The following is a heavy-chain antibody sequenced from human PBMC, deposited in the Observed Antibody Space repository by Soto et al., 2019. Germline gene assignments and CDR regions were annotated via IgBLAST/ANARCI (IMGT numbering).Heavy chain of an antibody. J-gene: IGHJ6*02. CDR2: IIPIFGTA. Sequence: SVKVSCKASGGTFSSYAISWVRQAPGQGLEWMGGIIPIFGTANYAQKFQGRVTITADESTSTAYMELSSLRSEDTAVYYCSTTEYSSSSPGYYYGMDVWGQGTTVTVSS. CDR1: GGTFSSYA. V-gene: IGHV1-69*13. CDR3: STTEYSSSSPGYYYGMDV. D-gene: IGHD6-6*01.